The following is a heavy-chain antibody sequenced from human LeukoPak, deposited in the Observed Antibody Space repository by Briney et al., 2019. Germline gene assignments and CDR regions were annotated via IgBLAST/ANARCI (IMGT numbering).Heavy chain of an antibody. Sequence: SETLSLTCTVSGGSISNYYWSWIRQSPGKGLEWIAYIFYNGNTNYNPSLKSRVTISVDTSKKQFSLKLSSVTAADTAVYYCARSGRIGASDSWGQGSLVTVSS. D-gene: IGHD1-14*01. CDR2: IFYNGNT. J-gene: IGHJ4*02. CDR1: GGSISNYY. CDR3: ARSGRIGASDS. V-gene: IGHV4-59*01.